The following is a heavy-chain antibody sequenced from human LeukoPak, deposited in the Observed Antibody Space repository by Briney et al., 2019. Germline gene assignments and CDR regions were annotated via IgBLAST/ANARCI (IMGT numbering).Heavy chain of an antibody. CDR1: GFTFSRYS. J-gene: IGHJ6*04. V-gene: IGHV3-21*01. CDR3: ARGDLYGMDV. CDR2: IRSSSSYI. Sequence: GGSLRLSCAACGFTFSRYSMNWVRQAPGKGLEWVSSIRSSSSYIYYADSVKGRFTISRDNAKNSLYLQMNSLRAEDTAVYYCARGDLYGMDVWGKGTTVTVSS.